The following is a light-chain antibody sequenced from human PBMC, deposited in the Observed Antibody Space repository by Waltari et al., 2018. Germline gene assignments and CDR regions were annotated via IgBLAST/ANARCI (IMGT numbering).Light chain of an antibody. V-gene: IGKV3-20*01. CDR2: AAS. CDR1: QSISKY. CDR3: QNHERLPAT. Sequence: VLTQSPGTLSLSPGETATLAFRASQSISKYLVWYQQRPGHAPRLLIYAASTRATGVPDRFSGSGYGTDFTLTISRLEPEDFAVYYCQNHERLPATFGQGTKVEIK. J-gene: IGKJ1*01.